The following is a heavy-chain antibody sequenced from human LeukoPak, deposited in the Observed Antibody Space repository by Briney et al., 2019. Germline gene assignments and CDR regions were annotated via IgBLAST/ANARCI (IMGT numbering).Heavy chain of an antibody. D-gene: IGHD5-24*01. CDR2: IYHSGNT. Sequence: SETLSLTCTVSGHSITSGYYRGWLRPPPGEGLEWVGSIYHSGNTYYTPSLKSRVTISVDKPRNQFSLKLFSVTAADTAVYYCAKGPMATQTFDYWGQGTLVTVSS. V-gene: IGHV4-38-2*02. J-gene: IGHJ4*02. CDR3: AKGPMATQTFDY. CDR1: GHSITSGYY.